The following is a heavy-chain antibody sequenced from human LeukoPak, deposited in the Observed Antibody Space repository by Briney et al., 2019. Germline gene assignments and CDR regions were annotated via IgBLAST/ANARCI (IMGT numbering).Heavy chain of an antibody. J-gene: IGHJ4*02. CDR3: APYSGYGAFDY. CDR2: INHSGST. D-gene: IGHD5-12*01. CDR1: GGSFSGYY. V-gene: IGHV4-34*01. Sequence: SETLSLTCAVYGGSFSGYYWSWIRQPPGKGLEWIGEINHSGSTNYNPSLKSRVTISVDTSKNQFSLKLSSVTAADTAVYYCAPYSGYGAFDYWGQGTLVTVSS.